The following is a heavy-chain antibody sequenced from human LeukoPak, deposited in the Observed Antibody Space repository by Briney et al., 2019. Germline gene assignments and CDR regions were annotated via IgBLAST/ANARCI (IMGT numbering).Heavy chain of an antibody. CDR3: TRRSGDDSRGYYDY. J-gene: IGHJ4*02. D-gene: IGHD3-22*01. CDR1: GFTFSSYG. V-gene: IGHV3-33*01. CDR2: IWYDGSNK. Sequence: PGGSLRLSCAASGFTFSSYGMHWVRQAPGKGLEWVAVIWYDGSNKYYADSVKGRFTISRDNSKNTLYLQMNSLRAEDTAVYYCTRRSGDDSRGYYDYWGQGTLVTVSS.